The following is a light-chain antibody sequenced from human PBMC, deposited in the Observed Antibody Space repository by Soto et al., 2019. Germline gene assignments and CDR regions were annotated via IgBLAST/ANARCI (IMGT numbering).Light chain of an antibody. CDR3: QQRSSGLT. J-gene: IGKJ4*01. V-gene: IGKV3-11*01. Sequence: EIVLTQSPATLSLSPGERATLSCRASQSISSHLAWYQQKPGQAPRLLIYAASNRATGIPARFSGSGSGTDFTLTINSLEPEDFAVYYCQQRSSGLTFGGGTKVEIK. CDR1: QSISSH. CDR2: AAS.